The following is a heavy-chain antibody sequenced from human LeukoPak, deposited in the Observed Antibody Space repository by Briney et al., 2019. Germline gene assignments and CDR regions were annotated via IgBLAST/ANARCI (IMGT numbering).Heavy chain of an antibody. CDR3: ARIQLWSRGYFDY. CDR2: INHSGST. Sequence: SGTLSLTCAVYGGSFSGYYWSWIRQPPGKGLEWIGEINHSGSTNYNPSLKSRVTISVDTSKNQFSLKLSSVTAADTAVYYCARIQLWSRGYFDYWGQGTLVTVSS. CDR1: GGSFSGYY. V-gene: IGHV4-34*01. J-gene: IGHJ4*02. D-gene: IGHD5-18*01.